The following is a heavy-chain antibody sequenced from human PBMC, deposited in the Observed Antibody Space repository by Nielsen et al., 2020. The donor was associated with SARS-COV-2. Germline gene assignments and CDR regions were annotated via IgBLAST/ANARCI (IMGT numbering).Heavy chain of an antibody. CDR2: INPNSGGT. Sequence: ASVKVSCKASGYTFTGYYMHWVRQAPGQGLEWMGRINPNSGGTNYAQKFQGRVTMTRDTSISTAYMELSRLRSDDTAVYYCAREPYSSSWYGDYWGQGTLVTVSS. CDR1: GYTFTGYY. D-gene: IGHD6-13*01. V-gene: IGHV1-2*06. CDR3: AREPYSSSWYGDY. J-gene: IGHJ4*02.